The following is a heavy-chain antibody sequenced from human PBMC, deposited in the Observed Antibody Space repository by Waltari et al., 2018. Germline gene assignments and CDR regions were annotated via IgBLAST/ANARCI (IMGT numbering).Heavy chain of an antibody. CDR2: IIPILGIA. V-gene: IGHV1-69*08. CDR3: ARESSGDGDYVAFDI. D-gene: IGHD4-17*01. CDR1: GRTFSSYT. Sequence: QVQLVQSGAEVKKPGSSVKVSCKASGRTFSSYTISWVRQAPGQGLEWMGRIIPILGIANYAQKFQGRVTITADKSTSTAYMELSSLRSEDTAVYYCARESSGDGDYVAFDIWGQGTMVTVSS. J-gene: IGHJ3*02.